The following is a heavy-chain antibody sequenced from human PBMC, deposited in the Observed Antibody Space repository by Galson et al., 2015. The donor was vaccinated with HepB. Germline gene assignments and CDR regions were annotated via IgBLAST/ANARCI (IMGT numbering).Heavy chain of an antibody. CDR1: GFSFSSHA. V-gene: IGHV3-23*01. CDR3: AKDTRFYGSGTYYNDY. J-gene: IGHJ4*02. Sequence: SLRLSCAASGFSFSSHAMNWVRQAPGKGLEWVSRISGSGYSTSYADSVKGRFSISGDNPKNTLFLQMNSLRVEDTAVYYCAKDTRFYGSGTYYNDYWGQGTLVTVSS. D-gene: IGHD3-10*01. CDR2: ISGSGYST.